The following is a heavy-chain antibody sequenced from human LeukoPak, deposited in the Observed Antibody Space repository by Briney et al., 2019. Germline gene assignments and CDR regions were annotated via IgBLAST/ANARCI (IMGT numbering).Heavy chain of an antibody. D-gene: IGHD1-7*01. CDR3: SKGETDTGTLTHVY. Sequence: QPGGSLRLSCAASGFTFSSYAMSWVRQAPGKGLEWVSAISGSGTTTHYADSVKGRFTVSRDNSKNTVFLQMHSLGAEDTAVYYCSKGETDTGTLTHVYWGPGTLVTVSS. V-gene: IGHV3-23*01. J-gene: IGHJ4*02. CDR1: GFTFSSYA. CDR2: ISGSGTTT.